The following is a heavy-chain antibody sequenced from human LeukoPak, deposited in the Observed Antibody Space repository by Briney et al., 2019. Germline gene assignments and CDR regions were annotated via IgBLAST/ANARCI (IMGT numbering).Heavy chain of an antibody. CDR1: GFTVSSNY. D-gene: IGHD3-16*01. Sequence: GGSLRLSCAASGFTVSSNYMSWVRQAPGKGLEWVSVIYSGGSTYYADSVKGRFTISRDNSKNTLYLQMNSLRAEDTAVYYCARASNDYVWGTYYFDYWGQGTLATVSS. J-gene: IGHJ4*02. CDR3: ARASNDYVWGTYYFDY. CDR2: IYSGGST. V-gene: IGHV3-53*01.